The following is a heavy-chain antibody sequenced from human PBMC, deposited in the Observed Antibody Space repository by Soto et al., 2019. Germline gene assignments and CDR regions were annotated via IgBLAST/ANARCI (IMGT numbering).Heavy chain of an antibody. Sequence: EVQLVESGGGLVQPGGSLRLSCAASGFTFSSYWMNWVSQAPGKGLEWVANIKQDGSEKYYVDSVKGRFTISRDNTKNSLYLQMNSLRAEDTAVYYCAREQLQVVIPDYWGQGTLFTVSS. CDR1: GFTFSSYW. V-gene: IGHV3-7*01. D-gene: IGHD6-13*01. J-gene: IGHJ4*02. CDR2: IKQDGSEK. CDR3: AREQLQVVIPDY.